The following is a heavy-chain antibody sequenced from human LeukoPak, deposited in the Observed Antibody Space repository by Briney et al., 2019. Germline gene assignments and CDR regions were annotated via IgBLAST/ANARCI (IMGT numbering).Heavy chain of an antibody. D-gene: IGHD6-13*01. CDR1: GGSISSDDYY. Sequence: SETLSLTCTVSGGSISSDDYYWSWIRQHPGKGLEWIGYIYYSGSTYYNPSLKSRVTMSVDTSKNQFSLKLSSVTAADTAVYYCARGGTAALDYWGQGTLVTVSS. J-gene: IGHJ4*02. CDR3: ARGGTAALDY. V-gene: IGHV4-31*03. CDR2: IYYSGST.